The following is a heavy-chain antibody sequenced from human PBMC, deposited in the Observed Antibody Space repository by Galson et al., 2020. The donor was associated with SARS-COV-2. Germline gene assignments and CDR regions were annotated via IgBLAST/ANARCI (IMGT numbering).Heavy chain of an antibody. V-gene: IGHV4-4*07. Sequence: SETLSLTCTASGGSINSYYWSWIRKPAGKGLEWIGRIYTSGSTNYNPSLKSRVTMSVDTSKNQFSLKLSSVTAADTAVYYCARDWASGLLAEDYYGMDVWGQGTTVTVSS. D-gene: IGHD3-10*01. CDR2: IYTSGST. J-gene: IGHJ6*02. CDR1: GGSINSYY. CDR3: ARDWASGLLAEDYYGMDV.